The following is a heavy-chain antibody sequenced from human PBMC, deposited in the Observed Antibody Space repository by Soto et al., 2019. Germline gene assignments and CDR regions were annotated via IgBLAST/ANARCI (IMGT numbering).Heavy chain of an antibody. D-gene: IGHD3-22*01. CDR1: GYTFTSYG. Sequence: QVQLVQSGAEVKKPGASVKVSCKASGYTFTSYGISWVRQAPGQGLEWMGWISAYNGNTNYAQKLQGRVTMTTDTSTSTAYMELRSLRSDDAAVYYCARDGYYDSSGYRSDFDYWGQGTLVTVSS. J-gene: IGHJ4*02. V-gene: IGHV1-18*01. CDR3: ARDGYYDSSGYRSDFDY. CDR2: ISAYNGNT.